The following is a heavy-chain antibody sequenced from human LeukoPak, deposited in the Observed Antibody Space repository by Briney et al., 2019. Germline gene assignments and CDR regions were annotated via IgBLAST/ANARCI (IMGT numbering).Heavy chain of an antibody. J-gene: IGHJ5*02. V-gene: IGHV4-59*01. D-gene: IGHD1-26*01. CDR3: SKDPSPFYSGSYLGFDP. CDR2: IYYSGNT. CDR1: GGSISSYY. Sequence: PSETLSLTCTVSGGSISSYYWSWIRQPPGKGLEWIGYIYYSGNTNYNPSLKSRVTISVDTSKNQFSLKMISVTAADTAVYYCSKDPSPFYSGSYLGFDPWGQGTLVTVSS.